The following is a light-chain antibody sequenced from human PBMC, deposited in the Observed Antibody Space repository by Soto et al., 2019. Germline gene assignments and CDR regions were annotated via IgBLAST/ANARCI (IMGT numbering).Light chain of an antibody. Sequence: ETVLTQSPATLSLSPGERATLSCRASQSISRDLAWYQQKPGQPPRLLICGVSNMATGVPARFSGSGSGTDFTLTISSLEPEDFAVYYCQQRNNWPLTFGQGTKVEIK. CDR2: GVS. CDR1: QSISRD. V-gene: IGKV3-11*01. CDR3: QQRNNWPLT. J-gene: IGKJ1*01.